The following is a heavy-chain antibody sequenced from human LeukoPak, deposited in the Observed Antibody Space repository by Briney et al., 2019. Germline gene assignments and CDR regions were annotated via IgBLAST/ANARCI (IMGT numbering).Heavy chain of an antibody. V-gene: IGHV4-39*07. CDR3: ARRGITATQFDI. D-gene: IGHD1-20*01. J-gene: IGHJ3*02. Sequence: PSETLSLTCTVSGGSISSTYYWDWIRQPPGRGLEWIGSVYYSGTTYYNPSLKSRVTISVDTSKNQFSLKLSSETAADTAVYYCARRGITATQFDIWGQGTMVTVSS. CDR1: GGSISSTYY. CDR2: VYYSGTT.